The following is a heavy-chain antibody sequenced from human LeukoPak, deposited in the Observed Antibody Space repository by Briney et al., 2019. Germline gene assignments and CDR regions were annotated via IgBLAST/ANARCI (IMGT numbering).Heavy chain of an antibody. CDR3: ARERHDFWSGYSDY. V-gene: IGHV4-4*02. CDR1: GGSVTSSNW. CDR2: IYHSGST. D-gene: IGHD3-3*01. Sequence: SETLSLTCAVSGGSVTSSNWWSWVRQPPGKGLEWIGEIYHSGSTNYNPSLKSRVTISVDTSKNRFSLKLSSVTAADTAVYYCARERHDFWSGYSDYWGQGTLVTVSS. J-gene: IGHJ4*02.